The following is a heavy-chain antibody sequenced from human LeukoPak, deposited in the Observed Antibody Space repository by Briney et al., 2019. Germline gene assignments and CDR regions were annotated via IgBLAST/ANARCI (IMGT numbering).Heavy chain of an antibody. CDR1: GFSLSTYA. Sequence: PGGSLRLSCAVSGFSLSTYAMIWVRQPPGEGREGVSAISGSAAKAFYADSVEARFTISRENSSNTVSLHMHSLRPGDTSLFYCAKTTGRSSRPLDSWGQGTLVTVSS. CDR2: ISGSAAKA. D-gene: IGHD6-19*01. J-gene: IGHJ4*02. V-gene: IGHV3-23*01. CDR3: AKTTGRSSRPLDS.